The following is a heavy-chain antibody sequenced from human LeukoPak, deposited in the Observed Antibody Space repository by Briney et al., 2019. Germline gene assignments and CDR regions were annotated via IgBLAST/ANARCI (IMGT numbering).Heavy chain of an antibody. V-gene: IGHV1-18*04. Sequence: ASVKVSCKASGYTFTSYGISWVRQAPGQGLEWMGWISAYNGNTNYAQKLQGRVTMTTDTSTSTAYMELRSLRSDDTAVYYCARAPYCSGGSCYSGYYYYGMDVWGQGTTVTVSS. CDR3: ARAPYCSGGSCYSGYYYYGMDV. CDR1: GYTFTSYG. D-gene: IGHD2-15*01. CDR2: ISAYNGNT. J-gene: IGHJ6*02.